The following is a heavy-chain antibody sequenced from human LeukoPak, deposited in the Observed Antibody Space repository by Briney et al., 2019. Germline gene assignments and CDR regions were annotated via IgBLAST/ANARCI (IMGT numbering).Heavy chain of an antibody. CDR2: IIPILGIA. V-gene: IGHV1-69*04. Sequence: SVKVSCKASGGTFSSYAISWVRQAPGQGLEWMGRIIPILGIANYAQKFQGRVTITADKPTSTAYMELSSLRSEDTAVYYCAREPYYYDSSGYDPWGQGTLVTVSS. CDR3: AREPYYYDSSGYDP. J-gene: IGHJ5*02. D-gene: IGHD3-22*01. CDR1: GGTFSSYA.